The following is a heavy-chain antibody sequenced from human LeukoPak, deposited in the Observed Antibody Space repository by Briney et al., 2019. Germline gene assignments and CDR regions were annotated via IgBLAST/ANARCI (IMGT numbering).Heavy chain of an antibody. J-gene: IGHJ5*02. Sequence: PSQTLSLTCTVSGGSISSGSYYWSWIRQPAGKGLEWIGCIYTSGSTNYNPSLKSRVTISVDTSKNQFSLKLSSVTAADTAVYYCARSDIVVVTGFDPWGQGTLVTVSS. CDR3: ARSDIVVVTGFDP. D-gene: IGHD2-21*02. CDR1: GGSISSGSYY. CDR2: IYTSGST. V-gene: IGHV4-61*02.